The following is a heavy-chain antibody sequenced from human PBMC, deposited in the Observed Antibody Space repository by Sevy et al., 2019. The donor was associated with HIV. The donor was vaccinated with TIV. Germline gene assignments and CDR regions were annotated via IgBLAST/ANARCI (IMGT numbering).Heavy chain of an antibody. CDR3: ARRYFDL. CDR1: GFSFTDFW. CDR2: INQDGSEM. J-gene: IGHJ4*02. Sequence: GGSLRLSCKASGFSFTDFWMQWVRQVPGKGPEWVANINQDGSEMYYVDAVKGRFTISRDNAGIDLYLQMNGLRAEDAATYFCARRYFDLWGQGTVVTVSS. V-gene: IGHV3-7*01.